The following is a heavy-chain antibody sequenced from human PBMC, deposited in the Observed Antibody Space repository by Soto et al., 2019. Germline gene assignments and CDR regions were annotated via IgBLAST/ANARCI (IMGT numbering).Heavy chain of an antibody. CDR2: ISHDGTTK. D-gene: IGHD1-1*01. Sequence: QVQLVESGGGVVQPGRSLRLSCAASGFTLSDYGMHWVRQAPGKGLEWVAMISHDGTTKYWADSEKGRFTISRDNSKNALYLQMNSLRAEDTAVYYCAKDRRDGEYNSVYDFWGQGALLTVSS. J-gene: IGHJ4*02. V-gene: IGHV3-30*18. CDR1: GFTLSDYG. CDR3: AKDRRDGEYNSVYDF.